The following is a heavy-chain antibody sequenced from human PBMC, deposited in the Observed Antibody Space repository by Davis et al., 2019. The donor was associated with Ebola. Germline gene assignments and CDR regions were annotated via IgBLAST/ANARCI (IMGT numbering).Heavy chain of an antibody. CDR3: ARDWDYDSSGSYYFDY. CDR1: GYTFTSYY. D-gene: IGHD3-22*01. CDR2: INPNGGST. J-gene: IGHJ4*02. Sequence: AASVKVSCKASGYTFTSYYMHWVRQAPGQGLEWMGIINPNGGSTSYAQKFQGRVTMTRDTSTSTVYMELSSLRSEDTAVYYCARDWDYDSSGSYYFDYWGQGTLVTVSS. V-gene: IGHV1-46*01.